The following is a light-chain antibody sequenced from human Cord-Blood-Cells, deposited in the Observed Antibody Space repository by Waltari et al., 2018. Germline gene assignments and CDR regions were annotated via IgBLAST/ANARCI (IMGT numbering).Light chain of an antibody. V-gene: IGLV3-1*01. CDR3: QAWDSSTAV. J-gene: IGLJ1*01. CDR2: QDS. CDR1: KLGDKY. Sequence: SYELTQPPSVSVSPGQTASITCSGGKLGDKYACWYQQKPGQSPGLVIYQDSKRPSGIPGRFSGSNSGNTATLTISGTQAMDEADYYCQAWDSSTAVFGTGTKVTVL.